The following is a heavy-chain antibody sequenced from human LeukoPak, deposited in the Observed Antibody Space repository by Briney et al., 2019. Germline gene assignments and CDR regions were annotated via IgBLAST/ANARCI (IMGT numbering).Heavy chain of an antibody. CDR1: GFTFRLYA. D-gene: IGHD2-21*01. V-gene: IGHV3-21*05. J-gene: IGHJ4*02. CDR3: ARDTFHPGLIDS. CDR2: IYDDRSDI. Sequence: GGSLRLSCAASGFTFRLYAMNWVRQAPGKGLEGVCYIYDDRSDIPYAGSVRGRFTISRKDARKTLYLQLSSLRAEATAVYCARDTFHPGLIDSWGQGTLVSVSS.